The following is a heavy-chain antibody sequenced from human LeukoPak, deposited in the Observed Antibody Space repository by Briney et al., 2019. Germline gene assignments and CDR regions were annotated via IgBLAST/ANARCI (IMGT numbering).Heavy chain of an antibody. Sequence: SETLSLTCTVSGGSISSGGYYWSWIRQHPGKGLEWIGYIYYSGSTYYNPSLKSRVTISVDTSKNQFSLKLSSVTAADTAVYYCARLRGDIVVVRAAIFDYWGQGTLVTVSS. D-gene: IGHD2-2*01. CDR3: ARLRGDIVVVRAAIFDY. CDR1: GGSISSGGYY. V-gene: IGHV4-31*03. J-gene: IGHJ4*02. CDR2: IYYSGST.